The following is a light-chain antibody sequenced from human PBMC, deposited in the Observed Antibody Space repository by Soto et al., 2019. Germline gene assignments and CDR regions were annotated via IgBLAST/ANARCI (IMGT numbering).Light chain of an antibody. V-gene: IGLV2-14*01. CDR1: TSDVGGYNY. CDR2: EVS. CDR3: SSFTNTNTGV. J-gene: IGLJ3*02. Sequence: QSALTQPASVSGSPGQSITISCTGPTSDVGGYNYVSCYQQHPGKAPKLMIYEVSNRPSGVSNRFSGSKSGNTASLTISGLQAEDEADYYCSSFTNTNTGVFGGGTKLTVL.